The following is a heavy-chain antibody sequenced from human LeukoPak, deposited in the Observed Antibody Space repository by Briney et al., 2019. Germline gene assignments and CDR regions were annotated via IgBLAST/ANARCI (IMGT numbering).Heavy chain of an antibody. J-gene: IGHJ6*03. CDR2: IIPIFGTA. V-gene: IGHV1-69*05. D-gene: IGHD6-6*01. CDR1: GGTFSSYA. CDR3: ARALYSSSSLSRHYYYMDV. Sequence: SVKVSCKASGGTFSSYAISWVRQAPGQGLEWMGGIIPIFGTANYAQKFQGRVTITTDESTSTAYMELSSLRSEDTAVYYCARALYSSSSLSRHYYYMDVWGKGTTVTVSS.